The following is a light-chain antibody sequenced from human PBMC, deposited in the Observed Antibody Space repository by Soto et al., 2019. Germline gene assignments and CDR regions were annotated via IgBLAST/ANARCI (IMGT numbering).Light chain of an antibody. CDR2: GAS. V-gene: IGKV3-15*01. CDR1: QSLNFN. CDR3: QQYGSSPWT. J-gene: IGKJ1*01. Sequence: DTVMPQSPATLSVARGEGASVSCRASQSLNFNLAWYQQKPGQAPRLLIYGASTRATGIPDRFSGSGSGTDFTLTISSLEPEDFAVYYCQQYGSSPWTFGQGTKVDIK.